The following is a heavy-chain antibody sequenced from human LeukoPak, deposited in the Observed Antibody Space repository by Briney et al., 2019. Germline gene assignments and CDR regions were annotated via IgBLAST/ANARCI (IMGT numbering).Heavy chain of an antibody. V-gene: IGHV3-23*01. CDR2: ISASGGST. J-gene: IGHJ4*02. CDR3: AKAGSMSWYDY. Sequence: MXWXXXXXGXGLECVSDISASGGSTYYPDSLQGPFTISRDNSKSTLSLQMNSLRGEDTAVYYCAKAGSMSWYDYWGQGTLVTVSS. D-gene: IGHD6-13*01.